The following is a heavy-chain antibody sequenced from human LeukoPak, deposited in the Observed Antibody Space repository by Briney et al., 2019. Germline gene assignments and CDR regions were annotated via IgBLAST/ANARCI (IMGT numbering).Heavy chain of an antibody. J-gene: IGHJ4*02. V-gene: IGHV3-53*01. CDR3: ARGSTYYDSSGQVPFDY. Sequence: GGSLRLSCAASGFTVNSNYMNWVRQAPGKGLEWVSVLYSDGRTYYADSVKGRFTISRDTSKNALYLQVNSLRAEDTAVYYCARGSTYYDSSGQVPFDYWGQGTLVTVSS. D-gene: IGHD3-22*01. CDR1: GFTVNSNY. CDR2: LYSDGRT.